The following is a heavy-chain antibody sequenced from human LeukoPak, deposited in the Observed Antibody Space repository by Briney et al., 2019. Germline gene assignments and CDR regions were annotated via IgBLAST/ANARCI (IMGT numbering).Heavy chain of an antibody. V-gene: IGHV3-23*01. CDR1: GFTFSSYA. J-gene: IGHJ4*02. CDR2: ISGSGGST. D-gene: IGHD5-12*01. Sequence: GGSLRLSCAASGFTFSSYAMSWVRQAPGKGLEWVSAISGSGGSTYYADSVKGRFTISRDNSKNTLYLQMNSLRAEDTAVYYCAKASGRRDSGYESYWGQGTLVTVSS. CDR3: AKASGRRDSGYESY.